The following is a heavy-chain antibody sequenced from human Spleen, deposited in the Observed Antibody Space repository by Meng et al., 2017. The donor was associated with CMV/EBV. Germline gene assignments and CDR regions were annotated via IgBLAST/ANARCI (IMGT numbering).Heavy chain of an antibody. V-gene: IGHV3-23*01. CDR1: GFTFSSIA. CDR3: AKAKDFWSDYFFYGMDV. CDR2: VSGSGGST. J-gene: IGHJ6*02. D-gene: IGHD3-3*01. Sequence: GGSLRLSCAASGFTFSSIAISWVRQAPGRGLEWVSSVSGSGGSTFYADSVKGRFTISRDNSKNTVFLQMNSLRVEDTALYYCAKAKDFWSDYFFYGMDVWGQGTTVTVSS.